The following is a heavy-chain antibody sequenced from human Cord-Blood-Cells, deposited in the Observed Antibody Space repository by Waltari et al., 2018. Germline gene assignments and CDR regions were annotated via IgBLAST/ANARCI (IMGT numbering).Heavy chain of an antibody. Sequence: QLQLQESGPGLVKPSETLSLTCTVSGGSISSSSYYLGWIRQPPGKGLEWIGSIYYSGSTYYNPSLKSRVTISVDTSKNQFSLKLSSVTAADTAVYYCARLHIAAVIYGMDVWGQGTTVTVSS. J-gene: IGHJ6*02. D-gene: IGHD6-13*01. CDR2: IYYSGST. CDR3: ARLHIAAVIYGMDV. CDR1: GGSISSSSYY. V-gene: IGHV4-39*01.